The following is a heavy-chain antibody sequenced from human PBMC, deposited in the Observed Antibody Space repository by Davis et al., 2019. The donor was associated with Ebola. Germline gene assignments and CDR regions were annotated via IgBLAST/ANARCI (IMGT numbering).Heavy chain of an antibody. Sequence: GESLKISCAASGFTFSSYAMHWVRQAPGKGLEWVAVISYDGNNKYYADSVKGRFTISRDNSKNTLYLQMNSLRAEDTAVYYCASQTGEGWYFDLWGRGTLVTVSS. V-gene: IGHV3-30-3*01. CDR1: GFTFSSYA. CDR2: ISYDGNNK. J-gene: IGHJ2*01. CDR3: ASQTGEGWYFDL. D-gene: IGHD3-16*01.